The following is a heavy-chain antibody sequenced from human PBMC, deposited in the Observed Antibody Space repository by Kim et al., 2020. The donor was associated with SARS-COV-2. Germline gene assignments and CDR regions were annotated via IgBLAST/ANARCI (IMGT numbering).Heavy chain of an antibody. CDR3: AKVGDYESSGFYAFFRS. V-gene: IGHV3-74*03. Sequence: GGSLRLSCAASGFDFGTSWMHWVRQAPGKGLVWVSRIRIDGVERTYADSVKGRFTISRDNAKNTLYLQMNGLRTEDTAVYYCAKVGDYESSGFYAFFRSWGQGTRVTVSS. D-gene: IGHD3-22*01. J-gene: IGHJ5*02. CDR2: IRIDGVER. CDR1: GFDFGTSW.